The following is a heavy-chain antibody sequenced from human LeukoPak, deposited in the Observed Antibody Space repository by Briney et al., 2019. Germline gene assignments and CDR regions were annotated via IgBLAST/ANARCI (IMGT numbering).Heavy chain of an antibody. J-gene: IGHJ4*02. CDR2: ISSSSSYI. CDR1: GFTFSSYS. Sequence: RGSLRLSCAASGFTFSSYSMNWVREAPGKRLEWVSSISSSSSYIYYADSVKGRFTISRDNAKNSLYLQMNSLRAEDTAVYYCARDTRGYSYAGDYWGQGTLVTVSS. V-gene: IGHV3-21*01. CDR3: ARDTRGYSYAGDY. D-gene: IGHD5-18*01.